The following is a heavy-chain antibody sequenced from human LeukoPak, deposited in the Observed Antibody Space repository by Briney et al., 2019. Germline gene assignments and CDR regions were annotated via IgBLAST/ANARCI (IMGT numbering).Heavy chain of an antibody. CDR1: GGTFSSYA. V-gene: IGHV1-69*06. J-gene: IGHJ4*02. CDR2: IIPIFGTA. CDR3: ATGGIAAAGNFDY. Sequence: SVKVSCKASGGTFSSYAISWVRQAPGQGLEWMGGIIPIFGTANYAQKFQGRVTITADKSTSTAYMELSSLRSEDTAVYYCATGGIAAAGNFDYWGQGTLVTVSS. D-gene: IGHD6-13*01.